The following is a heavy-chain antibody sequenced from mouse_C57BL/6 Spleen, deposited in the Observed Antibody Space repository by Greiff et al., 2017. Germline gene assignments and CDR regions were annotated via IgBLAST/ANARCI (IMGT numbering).Heavy chain of an antibody. CDR3: TRYYYGSFAY. V-gene: IGHV14-4*01. CDR1: GFNIKDDY. Sequence: VQLQQSGAELVRPGASVKLSCTASGFNIKDDYMHWVKQRPEQGLEWIGWIDPENGDTEYASKFQGKATITADTSSNTAYLQLSSLTSEDTAVSYCTRYYYGSFAYWGQGTLVTVSA. CDR2: IDPENGDT. D-gene: IGHD1-1*01. J-gene: IGHJ3*01.